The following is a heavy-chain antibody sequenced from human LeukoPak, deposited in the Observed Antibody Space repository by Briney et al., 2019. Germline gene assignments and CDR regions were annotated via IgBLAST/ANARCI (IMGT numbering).Heavy chain of an antibody. V-gene: IGHV3-48*03. J-gene: IGHJ4*02. D-gene: IGHD2-2*01. Sequence: PGGSLRLSCAASGFTFSSYEMNWVRQAPGKGLEWVSYISSSGSTIYYADSVKGRFTISRDNAKNSLYLQMNSLRAEDTALYYCAKDQRPGLYCSSTSCYSPSVFDYWGQGTLVTVSS. CDR2: ISSSGSTI. CDR3: AKDQRPGLYCSSTSCYSPSVFDY. CDR1: GFTFSSYE.